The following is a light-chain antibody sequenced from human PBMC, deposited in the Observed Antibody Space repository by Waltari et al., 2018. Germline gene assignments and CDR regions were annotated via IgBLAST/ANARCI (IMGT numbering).Light chain of an antibody. J-gene: IGKJ4*01. CDR2: AAS. Sequence: DIQMTQSPSSLSASVGYRVTITCRASQSINSYLIWYQQKPGKAPKLLIYAASNLQSGVPSRFSGSESGTDFTLTISSLQPEDFATYYCQQSYRTAALTFCGGTKVEIK. CDR3: QQSYRTAALT. V-gene: IGKV1-39*01. CDR1: QSINSY.